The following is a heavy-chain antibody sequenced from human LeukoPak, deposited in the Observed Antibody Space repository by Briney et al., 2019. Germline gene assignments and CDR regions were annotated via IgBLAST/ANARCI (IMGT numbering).Heavy chain of an antibody. CDR3: ASGSSGRYIGFDR. V-gene: IGHV1-69*05. CDR1: VGTFSSYA. J-gene: IGHJ5*02. CDR2: IIPIFDTA. D-gene: IGHD3-22*01. Sequence: ASVTVSCKPSVGTFSSYAISWVRQAPGQGLEGMGAIIPIFDTANYAKKFQGRVTITTDESTSTAYMEPSSLRSEDTAVYYCASGSSGRYIGFDRWGQGTLVTASS.